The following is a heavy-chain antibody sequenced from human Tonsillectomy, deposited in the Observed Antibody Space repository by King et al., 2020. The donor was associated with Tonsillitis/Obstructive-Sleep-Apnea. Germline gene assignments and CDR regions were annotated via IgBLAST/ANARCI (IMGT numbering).Heavy chain of an antibody. V-gene: IGHV3-23*04. CDR3: AKGADYCSSTSCYYYYMDV. CDR1: GLTFSSYA. D-gene: IGHD2-2*01. J-gene: IGHJ6*03. CDR2: ISGSGGRT. Sequence: LVESGGGLVQPGGSLRLSCAASGLTFSSYAMSWVRQAPGQGLEWVSGISGSGGRTYYADSVKGRFTISRDNSKNTLYLQMNSLRAEDTAVYFCAKGADYCSSTSCYYYYMDVWGKGTTVTVSS.